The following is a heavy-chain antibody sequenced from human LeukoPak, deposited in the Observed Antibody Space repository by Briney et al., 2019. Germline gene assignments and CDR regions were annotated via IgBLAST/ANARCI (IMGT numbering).Heavy chain of an antibody. CDR3: ARVKRGYDFWSGYLDAFDI. Sequence: ASVKVSCKASGYTFTSYDINWVRQATGQGLEWMGWMNPNSGNTGYAQKFQGRVTITRNTSISTAYMELSSLRSEDTAVYYCARVKRGYDFWSGYLDAFDIWGQGTMVTVSS. CDR2: MNPNSGNT. CDR1: GYTFTSYD. J-gene: IGHJ3*02. D-gene: IGHD3-3*01. V-gene: IGHV1-8*03.